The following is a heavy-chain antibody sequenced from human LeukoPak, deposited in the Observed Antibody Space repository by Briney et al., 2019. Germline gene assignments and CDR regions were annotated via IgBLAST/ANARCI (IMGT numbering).Heavy chain of an antibody. CDR3: VRMVSGDS. CDR1: GFTFSNYD. V-gene: IGHV3-23*01. J-gene: IGHJ4*02. Sequence: PGGSLRLSCAVSGFTFSNYDMNWVRRAPGKGPEWVTTISASGIHIYYADSAKGRFTISRDNSRNTLELQMNSLRGEDTAVYYCVRMVSGDSWGQGTLVTVTS. D-gene: IGHD2-8*01. CDR2: ISASGIHI.